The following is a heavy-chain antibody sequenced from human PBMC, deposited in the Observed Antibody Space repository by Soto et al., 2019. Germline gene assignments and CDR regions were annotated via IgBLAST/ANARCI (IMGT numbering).Heavy chain of an antibody. J-gene: IGHJ3*02. D-gene: IGHD5-12*01. CDR1: GGSFSGYY. Sequence: QVQLQQWGAGLLKPSETLSLTCAVYGGSFSGYYWSWIRQPPGKGLEWIGEINHSGSTNYNPSLKSGVTISVDTAKNQFARRVSGVTAADTAVYYCARGVDIVATTIPDAFDIWGQGTMVTVSS. V-gene: IGHV4-34*01. CDR2: INHSGST. CDR3: ARGVDIVATTIPDAFDI.